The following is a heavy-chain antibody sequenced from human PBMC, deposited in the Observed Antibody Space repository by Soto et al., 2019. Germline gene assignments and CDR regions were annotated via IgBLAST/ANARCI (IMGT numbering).Heavy chain of an antibody. CDR3: AKEIFAAAYAATSAFDL. J-gene: IGHJ4*02. D-gene: IGHD2-8*01. V-gene: IGHV3-23*01. CDR1: GLNFSSHG. Sequence: PGVSKILSCAAAGLNFSSHGRGWLRQATGTGPEWVAFVDGSGSDTSYADSVKGRFTISRDNSDNSLYLHMNSLRAEDTGRYFCAKEIFAAAYAATSAFDLWGQGTLVTVSS. CDR2: VDGSGSDT.